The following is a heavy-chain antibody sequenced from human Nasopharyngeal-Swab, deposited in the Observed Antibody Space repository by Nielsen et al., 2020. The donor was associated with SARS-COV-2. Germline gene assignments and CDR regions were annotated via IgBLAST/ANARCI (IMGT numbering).Heavy chain of an antibody. V-gene: IGHV4-39*01. J-gene: IGHJ4*02. CDR1: GGSISSSSYY. CDR3: ARQGWFGELLRPFDY. CDR2: IYYSGST. Sequence: SETLSLTCTVSGGSISSSSYYWGWIRQPPGKGLEWIGSIYYSGSTYYNPSLKSRATISVDTSKNQFSLKLSSVTAADTAVYYCARQGWFGELLRPFDYWGQGTLVTVSS. D-gene: IGHD3-10*01.